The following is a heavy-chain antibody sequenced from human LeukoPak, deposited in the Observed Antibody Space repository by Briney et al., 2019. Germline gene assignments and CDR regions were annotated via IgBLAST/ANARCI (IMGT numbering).Heavy chain of an antibody. V-gene: IGHV3-30*02. CDR2: IRYDGSNK. Sequence: GGSLRLSCAASGFTFSSYGMHWVRQAPGKGLEWVAFIRYDGSNKYYADSVKGRFTISRDNSKNTLYLQMNSLRAEDTAVYYCARKTYYYDSSGYYCYFDYWGQGTLVTVSS. CDR1: GFTFSSYG. J-gene: IGHJ4*02. CDR3: ARKTYYYDSSGYYCYFDY. D-gene: IGHD3-22*01.